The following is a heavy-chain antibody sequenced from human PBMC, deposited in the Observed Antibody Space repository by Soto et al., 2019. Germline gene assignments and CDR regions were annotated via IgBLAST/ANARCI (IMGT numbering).Heavy chain of an antibody. CDR3: ARDTNYYDSSGYSTPFDY. J-gene: IGHJ4*02. V-gene: IGHV1-69*13. Sequence: SVKVSCKASGGTFSSYAISWVRQAPGQGLEWMGGIIPIFGTANYTQKFQGRVTITADESTSTAYMELSSLRSEDTAVYYCARDTNYYDSSGYSTPFDYWGQGTLVTVSS. CDR1: GGTFSSYA. CDR2: IIPIFGTA. D-gene: IGHD3-22*01.